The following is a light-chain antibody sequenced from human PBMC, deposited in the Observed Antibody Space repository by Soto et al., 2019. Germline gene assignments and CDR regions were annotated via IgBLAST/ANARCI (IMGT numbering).Light chain of an antibody. J-gene: IGKJ5*01. CDR3: QQSYMDPIS. Sequence: DVQRTQSPSSLPASVGNRVTITCRASQSISTYLNWYQKKPGKAPNLLISDASRLQSGVPSRFSGSGGGTDFTLSISSVQPEDFATYFCQQSYMDPISFGQGTRLAI. CDR1: QSISTY. CDR2: DAS. V-gene: IGKV1-39*01.